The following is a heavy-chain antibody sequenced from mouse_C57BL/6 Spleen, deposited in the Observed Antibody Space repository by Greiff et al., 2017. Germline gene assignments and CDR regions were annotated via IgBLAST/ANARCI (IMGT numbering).Heavy chain of an antibody. CDR3: AREEDGNYEDYAMDY. Sequence: QVQLQQPGAELVKPGASVKMSCKASGYTFTSYWITWVKQRPGQGLEWIGDIYPGSGSTNYNEKFKSKATLTVDTSSSTAYMQLSSLTSEDSAVYYGAREEDGNYEDYAMDYWGQGTSVTVSS. V-gene: IGHV1-55*01. D-gene: IGHD2-1*01. CDR2: IYPGSGST. J-gene: IGHJ4*01. CDR1: GYTFTSYW.